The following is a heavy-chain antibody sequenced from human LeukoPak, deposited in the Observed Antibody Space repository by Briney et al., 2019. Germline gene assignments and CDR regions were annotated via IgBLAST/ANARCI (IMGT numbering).Heavy chain of an antibody. CDR1: GGSISSYY. D-gene: IGHD6-13*01. V-gene: IGHV4-59*01. J-gene: IGHJ4*02. Sequence: SETLSLTCPVSGGSISSYYWSWIRQPPGKGLEWIGYIYYSGSTNYNPSLKSRVTISVDTSKNQFSLKLSSVTAADTAVYYCAREGIAAHFDYWGQGTLVTVSS. CDR2: IYYSGST. CDR3: AREGIAAHFDY.